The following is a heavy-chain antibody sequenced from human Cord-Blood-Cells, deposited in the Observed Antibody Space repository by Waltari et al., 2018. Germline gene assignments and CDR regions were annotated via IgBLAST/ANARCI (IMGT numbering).Heavy chain of an antibody. CDR1: GGSFSGYY. CDR3: ARLIRFLESGGYYYYYMDV. D-gene: IGHD3-3*01. V-gene: IGHV4-34*01. Sequence: QVQLQQWGAGLLKPSETLSLTCAVYGGSFSGYYWSWIRQPPGQGLEWIGEINHSGSTNYNPSLKSRVTISVDTSKNQFSLKLSSVTAADTAVYYCARLIRFLESGGYYYYYMDVWGKGTTVTVSS. CDR2: INHSGST. J-gene: IGHJ6*03.